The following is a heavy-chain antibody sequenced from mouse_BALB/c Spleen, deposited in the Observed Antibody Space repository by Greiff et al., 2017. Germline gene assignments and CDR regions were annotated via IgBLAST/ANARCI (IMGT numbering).Heavy chain of an antibody. Sequence: DVMLVESGGGLVKPGGSLKLSCAASGFTFSSYAMSWVRQTPEKRLEWVASISSGGSTYYPDSVKGRFTISRDNARNILYLQMSSLRSEDTAMYYCARGVYYGTIYYAMDYWGQGTSVTVSS. CDR1: GFTFSSYA. CDR3: ARGVYYGTIYYAMDY. D-gene: IGHD2-1*01. V-gene: IGHV5-6-5*01. J-gene: IGHJ4*01. CDR2: ISSGGST.